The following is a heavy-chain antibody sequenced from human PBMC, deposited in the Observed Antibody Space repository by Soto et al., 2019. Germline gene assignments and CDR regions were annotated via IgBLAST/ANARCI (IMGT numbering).Heavy chain of an antibody. V-gene: IGHV3-33*01. CDR1: GFTFSGFG. Sequence: QVQLVESGGGVLQPGTSLRLSCEASGFTFSGFGMHWVRQAPGKGLEWVAVIWYDGSKKYYADCVKGRFTISRDNSKNALYLQMNSLRAEDMAVYYCARGRGGSYGGNSAHFDIWGQGTLVTVSS. CDR3: ARGRGGSYGGNSAHFDI. D-gene: IGHD4-17*01. CDR2: IWYDGSKK. J-gene: IGHJ3*02.